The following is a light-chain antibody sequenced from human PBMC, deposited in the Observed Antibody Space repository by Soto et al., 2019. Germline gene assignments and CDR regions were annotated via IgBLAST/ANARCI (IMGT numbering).Light chain of an antibody. CDR2: DAS. CDR1: QDITNF. CDR3: QHYADLPLT. Sequence: DLQLTQSPSSLSASVGDRVTITCQASQDITNFLNWYHQRPGKAPKLLIYDASSLETGVPSRFSVSGSRTHFTLTISGLQPVDIGTYFCQHYADLPLTFGPGTKVDFK. V-gene: IGKV1-33*01. J-gene: IGKJ3*01.